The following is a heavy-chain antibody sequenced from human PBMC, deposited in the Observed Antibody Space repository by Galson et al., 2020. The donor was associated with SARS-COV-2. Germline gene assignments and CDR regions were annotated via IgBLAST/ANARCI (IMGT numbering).Heavy chain of an antibody. CDR2: ISGSGGST. J-gene: IGHJ4*02. CDR1: GFTFSSYA. D-gene: IGHD3-10*01. Sequence: GESLKISCAASGFTFSSYAMNWVRQAPGKGLEWVSAISGSGGSTYYADSVKGRFTISRDNSKNTLYLQMNSLRAEDAAVYYCAKDPPRGEVPSLAFDHRGQGTLVTDTS. CDR3: AKDPPRGEVPSLAFDH. V-gene: IGHV3-23*01.